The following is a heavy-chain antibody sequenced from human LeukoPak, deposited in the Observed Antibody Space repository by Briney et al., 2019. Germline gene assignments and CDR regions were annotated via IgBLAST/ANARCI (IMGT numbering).Heavy chain of an antibody. V-gene: IGHV1-2*06. Sequence: ASVKVSCKASGYTFTGYYVHWVRQAPGQGLEWMGRINPNSGDTSYAQKFQGRVTMTRDTSISTAYMELSRLRSDDTAVYYCARDRASYSSSSEFDPWGQGTLVTVSS. CDR3: ARDRASYSSSSEFDP. D-gene: IGHD6-6*01. CDR2: INPNSGDT. CDR1: GYTFTGYY. J-gene: IGHJ5*02.